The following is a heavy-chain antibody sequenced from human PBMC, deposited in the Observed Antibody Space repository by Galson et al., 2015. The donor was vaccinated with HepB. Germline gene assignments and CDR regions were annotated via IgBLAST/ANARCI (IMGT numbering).Heavy chain of an antibody. Sequence: SVKVSCKASGYTFTSYGISWVRQAPGQGLEWMGWISAYNGNTNYAQKLQGRVTMTTDTSTSTAYMELRSLRSDDTAVYCCARVDYDILTGYQYYFDYWGQGTLVTVSS. V-gene: IGHV1-18*01. CDR3: ARVDYDILTGYQYYFDY. CDR2: ISAYNGNT. CDR1: GYTFTSYG. J-gene: IGHJ4*02. D-gene: IGHD3-9*01.